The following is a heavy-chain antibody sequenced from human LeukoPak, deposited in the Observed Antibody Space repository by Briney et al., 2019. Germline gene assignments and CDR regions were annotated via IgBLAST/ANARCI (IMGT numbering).Heavy chain of an antibody. CDR3: ANGVGGWYMTYGMDV. CDR1: GFTFSSYG. D-gene: IGHD6-19*01. V-gene: IGHV3-30*18. Sequence: QPGRSLRLSCAASGFTFSSYGMHWVRQAPGKGLEWVAVISYDGSNKYYADSVKGRFTISGDNSKNTLYLQMNSLRAEDTAVYYCANGVGGWYMTYGMDVWGQGTTVTVSS. CDR2: ISYDGSNK. J-gene: IGHJ6*02.